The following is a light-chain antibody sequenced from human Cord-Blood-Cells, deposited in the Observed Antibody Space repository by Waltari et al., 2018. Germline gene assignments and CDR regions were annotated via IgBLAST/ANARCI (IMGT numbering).Light chain of an antibody. J-gene: IGKJ1*01. CDR2: WAS. V-gene: IGKV4-1*01. CDR1: PSVFYSTNNKNY. Sequence: DIVMTQSPDPLAVSLAERATINCKSSPSVFYSTNNKNYLAWYQQKPGQPPKLLIYWASTRESGVPDRFSGSGSGTDFTLTISSLQAEDVAVYYCQQYYSTPRTFGQGTKVEIK. CDR3: QQYYSTPRT.